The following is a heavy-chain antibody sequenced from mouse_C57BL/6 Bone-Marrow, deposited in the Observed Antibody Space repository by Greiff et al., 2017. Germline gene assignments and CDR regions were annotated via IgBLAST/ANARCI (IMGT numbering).Heavy chain of an antibody. CDR2: ISRGSSNI. Sequence: EVQLVEPGGGLVKPGGSLKLSCAASGSTFSDYGMHWVRQAPEKGLEWVAYISRGSSNIYYADTVKGRFTISRDNAKTTLFLQMTSLRSEDTAMSDCARRGFAYWGQGTLVTVSA. J-gene: IGHJ3*01. V-gene: IGHV5-17*01. CDR1: GSTFSDYG. CDR3: ARRGFAY.